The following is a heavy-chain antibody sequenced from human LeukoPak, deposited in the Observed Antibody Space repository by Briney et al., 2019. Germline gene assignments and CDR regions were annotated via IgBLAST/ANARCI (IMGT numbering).Heavy chain of an antibody. CDR2: IYPGDSDT. Sequence: GESLKISSKGSGYSFTIYWIGWVRQMPGKGLEWMGIIYPGDSDTRYSPSFQGQVTISADKSISTAYLQWSSLKASDTAMYYCARHIPAYSSGWFYFDYWGQSPLVTLSS. CDR3: ARHIPAYSSGWFYFDY. V-gene: IGHV5-51*01. J-gene: IGHJ4*02. CDR1: GYSFTIYW. D-gene: IGHD6-19*01.